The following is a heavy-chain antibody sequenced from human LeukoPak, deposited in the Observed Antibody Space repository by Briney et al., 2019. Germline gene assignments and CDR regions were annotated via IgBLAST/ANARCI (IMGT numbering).Heavy chain of an antibody. J-gene: IGHJ4*02. Sequence: VASVKVSCKVSGYTLTELSMHWVRQAPGKGLEWMGGFDPEDGETIYAQKFQGRVTMTEDTSTDTAYMELSSLRSEDTAVYYCARDIGKVLESPADYWGQGTLVTVSS. CDR3: ARDIGKVLESPADY. D-gene: IGHD3-3*01. CDR2: FDPEDGET. V-gene: IGHV1-24*01. CDR1: GYTLTELS.